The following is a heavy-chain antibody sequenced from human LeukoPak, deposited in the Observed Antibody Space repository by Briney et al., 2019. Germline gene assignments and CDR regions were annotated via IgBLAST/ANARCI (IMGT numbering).Heavy chain of an antibody. J-gene: IGHJ5*02. CDR3: ARHSNYCGSGSYYNLFDP. Sequence: SETLSLTCTVSGGSISSSSYYWGWIRQPPGKGLEWIESIYYSGSTYYNPSLKSRVTISVDTSKNQFSLKLSSVTAADTAVYYCARHSNYCGSGSYYNLFDPWGQGTLVTVSS. V-gene: IGHV4-39*01. CDR1: GGSISSSSYY. CDR2: IYYSGST. D-gene: IGHD3-10*01.